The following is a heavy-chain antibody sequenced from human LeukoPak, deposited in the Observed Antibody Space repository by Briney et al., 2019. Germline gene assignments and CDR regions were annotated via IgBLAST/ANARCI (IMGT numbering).Heavy chain of an antibody. CDR1: GFTFDDYA. CDR3: AKGVDTAMVTGWTWFDP. V-gene: IGHV3-9*01. J-gene: IGHJ5*02. D-gene: IGHD5-18*01. CDR2: ISWNSGSI. Sequence: QPGRSLRLSCAASGFTFDDYAMHWVRQAPGKGLEWLSGISWNSGSIGYADSVKGRFTISRDNAKNSLYLQMNSLRAEDTALYYCAKGVDTAMVTGWTWFDPWGQGTLVTVSS.